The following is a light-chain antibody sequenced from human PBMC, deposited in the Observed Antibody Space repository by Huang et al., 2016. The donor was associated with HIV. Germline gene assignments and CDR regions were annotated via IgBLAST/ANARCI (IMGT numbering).Light chain of an antibody. Sequence: EVVLTQSPATLSLSPGERATLSCRASQGVSSSFAWYQQKPGQAPRLLIYAAAVRATGIPARFGGSASGTDFTLTISSLEPEDFAVYYCQQRRNWPPYTFGQGTKLEIK. V-gene: IGKV3-11*01. CDR3: QQRRNWPPYT. CDR1: QGVSSS. CDR2: AAA. J-gene: IGKJ2*01.